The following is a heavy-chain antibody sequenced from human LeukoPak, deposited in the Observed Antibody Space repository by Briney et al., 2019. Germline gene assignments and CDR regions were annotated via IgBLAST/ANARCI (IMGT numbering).Heavy chain of an antibody. J-gene: IGHJ3*02. CDR3: ARGPLRNAFDI. CDR2: IYYSGGT. V-gene: IGHV4-59*01. CDR1: GGSISSYY. Sequence: SETLSLTCTVSGGSISSYYWSWIRLPPGKGLEWIGYIYYSGGTNYNPSLKSRVTISVDTSKNQFSLKLSSVTAADTAVYYRARGPLRNAFDIWGQGTMVTVSS.